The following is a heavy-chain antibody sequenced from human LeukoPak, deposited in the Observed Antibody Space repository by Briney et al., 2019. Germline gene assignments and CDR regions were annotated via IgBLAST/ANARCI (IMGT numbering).Heavy chain of an antibody. CDR2: ISASGGST. CDR3: AEDQRWESPHYLDS. J-gene: IGHJ4*02. D-gene: IGHD1-26*01. Sequence: GGSLRLSCAASGFTFSSSAMSWVRQVPGKGLEWVSGISASGGSTYYADSVRGRFTISRDNSKNTLYVQMNSLRDEDTAVYYCAEDQRWESPHYLDSWGQGTLVTVSS. V-gene: IGHV3-23*01. CDR1: GFTFSSSA.